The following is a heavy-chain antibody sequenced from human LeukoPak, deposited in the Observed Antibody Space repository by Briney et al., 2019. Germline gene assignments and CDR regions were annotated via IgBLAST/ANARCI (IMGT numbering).Heavy chain of an antibody. D-gene: IGHD5-12*01. Sequence: GASVKVSCKASGYTFTSYYMHWVRQAPGQGLEWMGIINPSGGSTSYAQKFQGRVTMTRDTSTSTVYMELSSLRSEDTAVYYCAREAPRIVRYSGYDSFDYWGQGTLVTVSS. CDR2: INPSGGST. CDR1: GYTFTSYY. CDR3: AREAPRIVRYSGYDSFDY. V-gene: IGHV1-46*01. J-gene: IGHJ4*02.